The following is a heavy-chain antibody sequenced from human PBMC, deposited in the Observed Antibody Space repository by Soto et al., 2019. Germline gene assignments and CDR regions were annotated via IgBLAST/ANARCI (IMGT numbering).Heavy chain of an antibody. J-gene: IGHJ5*02. CDR2: IVPTLRLT. Sequence: VQLVQSGAEVKKPGASLRVSCETSGDTSTIYTITWVRQAPGQGLQWMGRIVPTLRLTNYAQEFQGRLTITTTPIELTRLTSEDTAVYFCAADKFGAGRVGVHSWGQGTLVTVSS. D-gene: IGHD3-10*01. CDR3: AADKFGAGRVGVHS. CDR1: GDTSTIYT. V-gene: IGHV1-69*02.